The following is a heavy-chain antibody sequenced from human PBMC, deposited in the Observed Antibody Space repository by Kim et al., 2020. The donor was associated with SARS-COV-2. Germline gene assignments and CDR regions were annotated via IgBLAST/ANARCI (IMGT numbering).Heavy chain of an antibody. V-gene: IGHV1-18*04. Sequence: ASVKVSCKASGYTFTSYGISWVRQAPGQGLEWMGWISAYNGNTNYAQKLQGRVTMTTDTSTSTAYMELRSLRSDDTAVYYCARDSRFLEWLLQEDAFDIWGQGTMVTVSS. D-gene: IGHD3-3*01. J-gene: IGHJ3*02. CDR1: GYTFTSYG. CDR2: ISAYNGNT. CDR3: ARDSRFLEWLLQEDAFDI.